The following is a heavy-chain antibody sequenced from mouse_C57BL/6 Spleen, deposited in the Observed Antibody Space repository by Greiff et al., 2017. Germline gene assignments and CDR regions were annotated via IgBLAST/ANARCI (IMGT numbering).Heavy chain of an antibody. CDR2: IDPDSGGT. V-gene: IGHV1-72*01. CDR3: ASEGCKY. J-gene: IGHJ4*01. Sequence: QVQLPQSGAELVKPGASVTLSCKASGYTFTSYWMHWVKQRPGSGLEWIGWIDPDSGGTKYNEKFKSTATLTVDKPSSTAYMQLSSLTSEDSAVYYCASEGCKYWGQGTSVTVSS. CDR1: GYTFTSYW.